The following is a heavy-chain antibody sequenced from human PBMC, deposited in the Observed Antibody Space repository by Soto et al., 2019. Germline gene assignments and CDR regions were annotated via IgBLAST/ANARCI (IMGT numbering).Heavy chain of an antibody. CDR1: GFRFTSFG. V-gene: IGHV3-48*02. CDR2: ISGLSATT. D-gene: IGHD2-15*01. CDR3: TRGGAARPDY. J-gene: IGHJ4*02. Sequence: DVVLVNSGGGFVRPGESLRLSCGASGFRFTSFGMNWVRQGPGKGLEWLSYISGLSATTYYADSVRGRFTVSRDNDMNLLFLQLTNLRDDDAAVYYCTRGGAARPDYWGQGSRVVVSS.